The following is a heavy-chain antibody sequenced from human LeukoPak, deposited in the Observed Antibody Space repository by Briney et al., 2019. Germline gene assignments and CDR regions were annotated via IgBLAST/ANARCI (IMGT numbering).Heavy chain of an antibody. Sequence: ASVKVSCKASGYTFTSYYMHWVRQAPGQGLEWMGIINPSGGSTSYAQKFQGRVTMTRDTSKNQFSLKLSSVTAADTAVYYCARINFYLKNAFDIWGQGTMVTVSS. CDR1: GYTFTSYY. V-gene: IGHV1-46*01. J-gene: IGHJ3*02. D-gene: IGHD2/OR15-2a*01. CDR3: ARINFYLKNAFDI. CDR2: INPSGGST.